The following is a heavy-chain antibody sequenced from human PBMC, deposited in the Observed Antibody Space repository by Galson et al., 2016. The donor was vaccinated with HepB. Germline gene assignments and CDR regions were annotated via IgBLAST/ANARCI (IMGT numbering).Heavy chain of an antibody. V-gene: IGHV3-48*03. CDR3: AKGRTGTTGPVEY. Sequence: SLSLSCAASGFIFSTYEMNWVRQAPGKGLVWVSYIGNIGDSIYYADSVKGRFTISRDNSKNTLYLHMNSLRDEDTAVYYCAKGRTGTTGPVEYWGQGTLVTVSS. D-gene: IGHD1-1*01. J-gene: IGHJ4*02. CDR2: IGNIGDSI. CDR1: GFIFSTYE.